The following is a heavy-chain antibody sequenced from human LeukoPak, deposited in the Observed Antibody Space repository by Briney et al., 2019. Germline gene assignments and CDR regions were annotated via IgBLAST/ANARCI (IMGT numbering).Heavy chain of an antibody. Sequence: ASVKASCKASGYTFTGYYMHWVRQAPGQGLEWMGRINPNSGGTNYAQKFQGRVTMTRDTSISTAYMELSRLRSDDTAVYYCARGGRGDSSGYYYVSYVVWGQGTLVTVSS. CDR2: INPNSGGT. CDR1: GYTFTGYY. V-gene: IGHV1-2*06. D-gene: IGHD3-22*01. J-gene: IGHJ4*02. CDR3: ARGGRGDSSGYYYVSYVV.